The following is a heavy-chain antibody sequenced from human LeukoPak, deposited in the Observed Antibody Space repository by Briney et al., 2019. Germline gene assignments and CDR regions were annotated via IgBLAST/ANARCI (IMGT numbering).Heavy chain of an antibody. V-gene: IGHV3-23*01. CDR1: GFTFSSYA. CDR2: ISGSGGST. J-gene: IGHJ4*02. D-gene: IGHD4-17*01. CDR3: AKLSTVTTQKTANFDY. Sequence: PGGSLRLSCAASGFTFSSYAMSWVRQAPGKGLEWVSAISGSGGSTYYADSVKGRFTISRDNSKNTLYLQMNSLRAEDTAVYYCAKLSTVTTQKTANFDYWGQGTLVTASS.